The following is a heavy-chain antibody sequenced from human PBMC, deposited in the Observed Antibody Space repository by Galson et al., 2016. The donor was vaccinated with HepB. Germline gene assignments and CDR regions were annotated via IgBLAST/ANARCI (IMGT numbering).Heavy chain of an antibody. CDR1: GFTFSSYA. J-gene: IGHJ4*02. CDR3: ARDDDYVWGTYRYTRTVPQYYFDY. Sequence: SLRLSCAASGFTFSSYAMHWVRQPPGKGLEWVAVISFDGSNNFYADSVKGRFTISRDNSKNTLYLQMNSLRAEDTAVYYCARDDDYVWGTYRYTRTVPQYYFDYWGQGTLVTVSS. D-gene: IGHD3-16*02. CDR2: ISFDGSNN. V-gene: IGHV3-30-3*01.